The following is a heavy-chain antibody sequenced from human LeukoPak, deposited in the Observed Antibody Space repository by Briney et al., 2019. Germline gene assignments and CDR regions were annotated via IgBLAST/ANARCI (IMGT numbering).Heavy chain of an antibody. D-gene: IGHD1-1*01. V-gene: IGHV4-34*01. Sequence: SETLSLTCAVYGGSFSGYYWSWIRQPPGKGLEWIGEINHSGSTNYNPSLKSRVTISVDTSKNQFSLKLSSVTAADTAVYYCARAPTTRSPFDYWGQGTLVTVSS. CDR1: GGSFSGYY. CDR3: ARAPTTRSPFDY. J-gene: IGHJ4*02. CDR2: INHSGST.